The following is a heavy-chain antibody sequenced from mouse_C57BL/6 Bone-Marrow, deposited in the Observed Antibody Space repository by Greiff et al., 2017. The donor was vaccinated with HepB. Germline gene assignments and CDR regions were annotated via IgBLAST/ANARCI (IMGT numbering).Heavy chain of an antibody. CDR1: GYAFSSSW. V-gene: IGHV1-82*01. CDR3: ARTAQAHY. CDR2: IYPGDGDT. D-gene: IGHD3-2*02. J-gene: IGHJ2*01. Sequence: VQLKESGPELVKPGASVKISCKASGYAFSSSWMNWVKQRPGKGLEWIGRIYPGDGDTNYNGKFKGKATLTADKSSSTAYMQLSSLTSEDSAVYFCARTAQAHYWGQGTTLTVSS.